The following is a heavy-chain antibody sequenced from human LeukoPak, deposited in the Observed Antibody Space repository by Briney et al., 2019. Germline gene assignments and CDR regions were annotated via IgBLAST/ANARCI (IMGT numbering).Heavy chain of an antibody. V-gene: IGHV4-4*02. CDR2: IYHSGST. Sequence: SETLSLTCAVSGGSISSSNWWGWVRQPPGKGLEWIGEIYHSGSTNYNPSLKSRVTISVDKSKNQFSLKLSSVTAADTAVYYCARIVGAESYYFDYWGQGTLVTVSS. CDR1: GGSISSSNW. CDR3: ARIVGAESYYFDY. D-gene: IGHD1-26*01. J-gene: IGHJ4*02.